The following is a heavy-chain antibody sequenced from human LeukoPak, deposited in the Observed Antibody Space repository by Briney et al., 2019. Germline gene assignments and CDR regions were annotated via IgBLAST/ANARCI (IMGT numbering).Heavy chain of an antibody. D-gene: IGHD2-2*01. J-gene: IGHJ4*02. CDR2: NNPSDGTT. CDR3: ARKPPVVPTTMPDN. Sequence: ASVKVSCKASGYTFTSYYMHWMRQAPGQGLEWVGINNPSDGTTFYAQKFQGRVTMTRDTSTSTVYMELNSLRSEDTAVYYCARKPPVVPTTMPDNWGQGTLVTVSS. V-gene: IGHV1-46*01. CDR1: GYTFTSYY.